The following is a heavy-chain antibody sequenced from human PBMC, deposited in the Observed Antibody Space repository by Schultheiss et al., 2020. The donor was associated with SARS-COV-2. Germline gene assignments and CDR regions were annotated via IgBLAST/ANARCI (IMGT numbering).Heavy chain of an antibody. CDR2: ISYDGSNK. D-gene: IGHD6-6*01. V-gene: IGHV3-30-3*01. Sequence: GGSLRLSCAASGFTFSSYAMHWVRQAPGKGLEWVAVISYDGSNKYYADSVKGRFTISRDNSKNTLYLQMNSLRAEDTAVYYCARGADFGVLAARPGDAFDIWGQGTMVTVSS. CDR1: GFTFSSYA. J-gene: IGHJ3*02. CDR3: ARGADFGVLAARPGDAFDI.